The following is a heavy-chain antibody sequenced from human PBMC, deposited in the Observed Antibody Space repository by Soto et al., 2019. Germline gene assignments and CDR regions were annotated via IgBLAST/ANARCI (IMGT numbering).Heavy chain of an antibody. Sequence: EVQLVESGGGLVKPGGSLRLSCAASGFTFSSYSMNWVRQAPGKGLEWVSSISESSSYIYDADSVKGRFTISRDNAKNSLFLQINSLRAEDTAVYYCARATSGGYNYGSQYYYYGMDVWGQGTTVTVSS. D-gene: IGHD5-18*01. V-gene: IGHV3-21*01. CDR3: ARATSGGYNYGSQYYYYGMDV. CDR2: ISESSSYI. CDR1: GFTFSSYS. J-gene: IGHJ6*01.